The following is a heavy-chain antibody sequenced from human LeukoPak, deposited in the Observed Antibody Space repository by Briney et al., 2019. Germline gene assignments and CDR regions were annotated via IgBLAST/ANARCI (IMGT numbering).Heavy chain of an antibody. D-gene: IGHD3-10*01. V-gene: IGHV3-7*01. CDR1: GFTFSSYW. CDR2: IKQDGSEK. J-gene: IGHJ6*02. Sequence: QPGGSLRLSCAASGFTFSSYWMSWVRQAPGKGLEWVANIKQDGSEKYYVDSVKGRFTISRDNAKNSLYLQMNSLRAEDTAVYYCARDSGGNYYGSGSYYRFVEPWDYYYGMDVWGQGTTVTVSS. CDR3: ARDSGGNYYGSGSYYRFVEPWDYYYGMDV.